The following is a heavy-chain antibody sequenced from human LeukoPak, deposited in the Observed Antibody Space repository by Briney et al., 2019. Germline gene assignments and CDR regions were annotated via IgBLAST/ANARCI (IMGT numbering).Heavy chain of an antibody. CDR1: GYTFTGYY. D-gene: IGHD2-2*01. Sequence: ASVKVSCKASGYTFTGYYMHWVRQAPGQGLEWMGRINPNSGGTNFAQKFQARVTMTSDTSISTAYMEVSGLESDDTAVYYCARARYCYTTSCPLDYWGQGTLVTVSS. CDR2: INPNSGGT. J-gene: IGHJ4*02. V-gene: IGHV1-2*06. CDR3: ARARYCYTTSCPLDY.